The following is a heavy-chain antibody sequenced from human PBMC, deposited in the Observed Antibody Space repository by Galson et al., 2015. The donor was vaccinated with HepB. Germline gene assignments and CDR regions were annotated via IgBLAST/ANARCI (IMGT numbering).Heavy chain of an antibody. CDR1: GFTFGDYA. CDR2: IRSKAYGGTT. CDR3: TRDLAVRYFDWLFNRRPIHYYYYGMDV. D-gene: IGHD3-9*01. Sequence: SLRLSCAASGFTFGDYAMSWVRQAPGKGLEWVGFIRSKAYGGTTEYAASVKGRFTISRDDSKSIAYLQMNSLKTEDTAVYYCTRDLAVRYFDWLFNRRPIHYYYYGMDVWGQGTTVTVSS. V-gene: IGHV3-49*04. J-gene: IGHJ6*02.